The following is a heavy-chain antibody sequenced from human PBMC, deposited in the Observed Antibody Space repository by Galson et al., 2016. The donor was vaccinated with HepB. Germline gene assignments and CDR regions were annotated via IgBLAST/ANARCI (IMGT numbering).Heavy chain of an antibody. J-gene: IGHJ4*02. D-gene: IGHD4-23*01. CDR3: AKGLPYYHGNHFDY. CDR2: ISENGGST. Sequence: SLRLSCAASGFNFSNSAMSWVRQTPGKGLEWVSGISENGGSTYYADSVRGRFTISRDNSKNTLYLQMNTLRGEDTAVYYCAKGLPYYHGNHFDYWGRGTLVTVSS. V-gene: IGHV3-23*01. CDR1: GFNFSNSA.